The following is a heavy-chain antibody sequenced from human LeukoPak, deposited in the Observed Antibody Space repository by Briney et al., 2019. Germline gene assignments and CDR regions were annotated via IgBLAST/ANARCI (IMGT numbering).Heavy chain of an antibody. CDR1: GGSISTYY. J-gene: IGHJ3*02. CDR3: ARDPPGHVAFDI. Sequence: PSETLSLTWTVAGGSISTYYWNWIRQPPGKGLEWVGYIYYSGKTNYNPSLKSRLTISVDTSKNQFSLKLTSVTAADTAVYYCARDPPGHVAFDIWGQGTVVTVSS. V-gene: IGHV4-59*01. CDR2: IYYSGKT.